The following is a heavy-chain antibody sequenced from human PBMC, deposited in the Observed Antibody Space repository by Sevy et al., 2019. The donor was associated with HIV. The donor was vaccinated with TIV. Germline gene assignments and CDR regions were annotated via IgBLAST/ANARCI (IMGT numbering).Heavy chain of an antibody. J-gene: IGHJ3*02. CDR3: ARVSYDILTGYHHDAFDI. V-gene: IGHV1-8*01. CDR1: GYTFTSYD. D-gene: IGHD3-9*01. CDR2: MNPNSGNT. Sequence: ASVKVSCKASGYTFTSYDINWVRQATGQGLEWMGWMNPNSGNTGYAQKFQDRVTMTRNTSISTAYMELSSLRSEDTAVYYCARVSYDILTGYHHDAFDIWGQGTMVTVSS.